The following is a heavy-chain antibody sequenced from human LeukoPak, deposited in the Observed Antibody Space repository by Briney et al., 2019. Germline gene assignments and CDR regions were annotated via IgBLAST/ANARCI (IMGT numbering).Heavy chain of an antibody. J-gene: IGHJ4*02. CDR2: IKQDGSEK. CDR3: AKDFVYGERLEDY. D-gene: IGHD4-17*01. Sequence: GGSLRLSCAASGFTFSSYWMSWVRQAPGKGLEWVANIKQDGSEKYYVDSVKGRFTISRDNSKNTLYLQMNSLRAEDTAVYYCAKDFVYGERLEDYWGQGTLVTVSS. V-gene: IGHV3-7*03. CDR1: GFTFSSYW.